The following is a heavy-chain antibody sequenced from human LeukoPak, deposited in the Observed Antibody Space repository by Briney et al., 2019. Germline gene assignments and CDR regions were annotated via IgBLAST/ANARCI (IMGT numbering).Heavy chain of an antibody. CDR2: MNPNSGNT. J-gene: IGHJ3*02. CDR1: GYTFTSYD. V-gene: IGHV1-8*03. CDR3: ARNRPGRRYCSSTSCYTAFDI. D-gene: IGHD2-2*02. Sequence: GASVKVSCKASGYTFTSYDITWVRQATGQGLEWMGWMNPNSGNTGYAQKFQGRVTITRNTSISTAYMELSSLRSEDTAVYYCARNRPGRRYCSSTSCYTAFDIWGQGTMVTVSS.